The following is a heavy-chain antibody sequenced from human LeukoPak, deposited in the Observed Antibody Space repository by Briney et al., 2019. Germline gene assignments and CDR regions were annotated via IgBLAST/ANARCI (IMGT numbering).Heavy chain of an antibody. J-gene: IGHJ4*02. D-gene: IGHD3-22*01. CDR3: TTDGPPGYYDSSGYYYY. Sequence: GGSLRLSCVPSGFTFSSYWMNWVRQAPGKGLEWVGRIKSKTDGGTTDYAAPVKGRFTISRDDSKNTLYLQMNSLKTEDTAVYYCTTDGPPGYYDSSGYYYYWGQGTLVTVSS. V-gene: IGHV3-15*01. CDR2: IKSKTDGGTT. CDR1: GFTFSSYW.